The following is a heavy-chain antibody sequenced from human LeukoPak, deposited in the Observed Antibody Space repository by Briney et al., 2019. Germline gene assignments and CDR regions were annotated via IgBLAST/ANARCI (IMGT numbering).Heavy chain of an antibody. CDR3: ARRAYYSVSGSYRWFDS. D-gene: IGHD3-10*01. CDR1: GYSFTSYW. CDR2: IYPDDSDT. Sequence: GESLKISCEGSGYSFTSYWISWVRQMPGKGLEWMGMIYPDDSDTRYSPSFQGQVTISVDKSISTAYLQWSSLKASDTAMYYCARRAYYSVSGSYRWFDSWGQGTLVTVSS. V-gene: IGHV5-51*01. J-gene: IGHJ5*01.